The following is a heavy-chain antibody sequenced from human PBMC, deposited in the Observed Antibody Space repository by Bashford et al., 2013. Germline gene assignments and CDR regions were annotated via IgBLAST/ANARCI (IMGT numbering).Heavy chain of an antibody. J-gene: IGHJ4*02. D-gene: IGHD3-22*01. CDR1: GFTFSSYW. CDR3: ARTYDSSGYCVRY. Sequence: GGSLRLSCAASGFTFSSYWMSWVRQAPGKGLEWVANIKQDGSEKYYVDSVKGRFTISRDNAKNSLYLQMNSLRAEDTAVYYCARTYDSSGYCVRYWGQGTLVTVSS. CDR2: IKQDGSEK. V-gene: IGHV3-7*04.